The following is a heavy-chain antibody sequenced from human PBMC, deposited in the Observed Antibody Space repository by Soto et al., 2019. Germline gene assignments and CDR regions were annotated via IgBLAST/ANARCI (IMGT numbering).Heavy chain of an antibody. D-gene: IGHD3-22*01. Sequence: GGSLRLSCAASGFTFSSYEMNWVRQAPGKGLEWVSYISSSGSTIYYADSVKGRFTISRDNAKNSLYLQMNSLRAEDTAVYYCARVGSPYDSSGDLDYWGQGTLVTVSS. CDR3: ARVGSPYDSSGDLDY. CDR2: ISSSGSTI. CDR1: GFTFSSYE. J-gene: IGHJ4*02. V-gene: IGHV3-48*03.